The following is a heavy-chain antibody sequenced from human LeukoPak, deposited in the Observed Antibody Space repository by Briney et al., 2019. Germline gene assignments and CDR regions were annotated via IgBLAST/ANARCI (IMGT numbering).Heavy chain of an antibody. CDR1: GFTFENYA. D-gene: IGHD5-18*01. Sequence: GGSLRPSCVTSGFTFENYAMHWVRQAPGKGLEWVSGISWNGGSIGYADFAKGRFTISRDNARKSLFLQMNTLRAEDTALYYCAKDRDPPYVGNSYGYYSDYWGQGTLVTVSS. CDR3: AKDRDPPYVGNSYGYYSDY. V-gene: IGHV3-9*01. CDR2: ISWNGGSI. J-gene: IGHJ4*02.